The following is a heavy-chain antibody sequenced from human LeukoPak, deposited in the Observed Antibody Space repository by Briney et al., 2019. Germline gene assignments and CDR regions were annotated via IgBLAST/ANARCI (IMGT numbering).Heavy chain of an antibody. J-gene: IGHJ4*02. V-gene: IGHV4-59*12. D-gene: IGHD3-9*01. CDR1: GGSISDDY. CDR2: IYHSGST. Sequence: PSETLSLTCTVSGGSISDDYWSWIRQPPGKGLEWIGEIYHSGSTNYNPSLKSRVTISVDKSKNQFSLKLSSVTAADTAVYYCARVYGGILTGYYGYDYWGQGTLVTVSS. CDR3: ARVYGGILTGYYGYDY.